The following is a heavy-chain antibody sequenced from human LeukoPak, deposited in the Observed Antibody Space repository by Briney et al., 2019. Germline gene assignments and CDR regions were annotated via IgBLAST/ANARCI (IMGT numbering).Heavy chain of an antibody. D-gene: IGHD3-9*01. V-gene: IGHV3-21*01. CDR1: GFTFSSYS. Sequence: GGSLRLSCAASGFTFSSYSMNWVLQAPGKGLEWVSSISSSSSYIYYADSVKGRFTISRDNAKNSLYLQMNSLRAEDTAVYSCARDYDILTDYYPADYWGQGTLVTVSS. J-gene: IGHJ4*02. CDR3: ARDYDILTDYYPADY. CDR2: ISSSSSYI.